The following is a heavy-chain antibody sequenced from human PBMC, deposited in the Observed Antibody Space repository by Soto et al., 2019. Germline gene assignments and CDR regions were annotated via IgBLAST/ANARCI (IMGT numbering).Heavy chain of an antibody. CDR3: ARHQRDDASRKIDC. CDR2: INPADSDI. J-gene: IGHJ4*02. CDR1: GYSFTSNW. D-gene: IGHD3-16*01. Sequence: EVQLVQSGTEVKKPGESLKISCQGSGYSFTSNWIGWVRQMPGKGLEWMGIINPADSDIKYSPSFQDQVTISADKSIGTAYLQWSSLKASDTAMYYCARHQRDDASRKIDCWGQGTLVTVSS. V-gene: IGHV5-51*01.